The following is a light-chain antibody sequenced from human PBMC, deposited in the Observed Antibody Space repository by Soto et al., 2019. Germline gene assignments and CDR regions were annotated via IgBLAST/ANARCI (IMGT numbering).Light chain of an antibody. CDR1: SGSVSTGYY. CDR3: LLYLGSGISV. Sequence: QAVVTQEPSFSVSPGGTVTLNCGLSSGSVSTGYYPSWYEQTPGQAPRTLIYSTNIRSSGVPDRFSGSILGNKAALTITGAQADDESYYYCLLYLGSGISVFGGGTKLTVL. CDR2: STN. J-gene: IGLJ2*01. V-gene: IGLV8-61*01.